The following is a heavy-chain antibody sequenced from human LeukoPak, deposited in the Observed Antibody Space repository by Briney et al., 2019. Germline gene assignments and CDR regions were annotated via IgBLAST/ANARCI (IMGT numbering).Heavy chain of an antibody. CDR1: GFTFSSYG. J-gene: IGHJ5*02. V-gene: IGHV3-33*06. Sequence: GGSLRLSCAASGFTFSSYGMHWVRQAPGKGLEWVAVIWYDGSNKYYADSVKGRFTISRDNSKNTLFLQMNSLRAEDTAVYYCAKDGDSSGPRGNWSDPWGQGTLVTVSS. D-gene: IGHD6-19*01. CDR3: AKDGDSSGPRGNWSDP. CDR2: IWYDGSNK.